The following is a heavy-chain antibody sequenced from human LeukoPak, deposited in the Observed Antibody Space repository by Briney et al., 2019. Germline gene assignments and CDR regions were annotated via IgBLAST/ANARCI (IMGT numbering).Heavy chain of an antibody. D-gene: IGHD1-26*01. CDR1: AFIFSGHW. CDR2: IKEDGSER. V-gene: IGHV3-7*01. J-gene: IGHJ4*02. Sequence: PGGSLRLSCEGSAFIFSGHWMNWVRQTPGKGLEWVASIKEDGSERQYVDSVKGRFTMSRDNAKNSLYLQMDSLRADDTAVYYCARAPPSFKWELDSIDYWGQGTLVTVSS. CDR3: ARAPPSFKWELDSIDY.